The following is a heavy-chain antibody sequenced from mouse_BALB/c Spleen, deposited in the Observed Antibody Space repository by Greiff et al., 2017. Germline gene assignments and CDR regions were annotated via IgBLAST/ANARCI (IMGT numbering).Heavy chain of an antibody. CDR1: GYTFTDYY. D-gene: IGHD2-4*01. CDR3: ARGGTMITTKETAFDY. J-gene: IGHJ2*01. CDR2: IYPGSGNT. Sequence: LMESGPELVKPGASVKISCKASGYTFTDYYINWVKQKPGQGLEWIGWIYPGSGNTKYNEKFKGKATLTVDTSSSTAYMQLSSLTSEDTAVYFCARGGTMITTKETAFDYWGQGTTLTVSS. V-gene: IGHV1-84*02.